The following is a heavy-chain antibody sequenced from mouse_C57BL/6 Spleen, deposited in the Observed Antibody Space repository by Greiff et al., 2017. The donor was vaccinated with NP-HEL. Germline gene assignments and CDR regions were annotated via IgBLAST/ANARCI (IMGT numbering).Heavy chain of an antibody. J-gene: IGHJ1*03. CDR2: ILPGSGST. CDR3: ARGDSNYGEGYWYFDV. D-gene: IGHD2-5*01. CDR1: GYTFTGYW. V-gene: IGHV1-9*01. Sequence: QVQLQQSGAELMKPGASVKLSCKATGYTFTGYWIEWVKQRPGHGLEWIGEILPGSGSTNYNEKFKGKATFTADTSSNTAYMQLSSLTTEDSAIYYCARGDSNYGEGYWYFDVWGTGTTVTVSS.